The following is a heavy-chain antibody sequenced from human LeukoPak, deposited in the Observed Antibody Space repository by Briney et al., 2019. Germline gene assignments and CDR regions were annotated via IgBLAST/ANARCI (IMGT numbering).Heavy chain of an antibody. J-gene: IGHJ6*02. V-gene: IGHV1-8*01. CDR2: MNPNSGNT. CDR1: GYTFTSYD. Sequence: GASVKVSCKASGYTFTSYDINWVRPATGQGLEWMGWMNPNSGNTGYAQKFQGRVTMTRNTSISTAYMELSSLRSEDTAVYYCAREGYYYYGMDVWGQGTTVTVSS. CDR3: AREGYYYYGMDV.